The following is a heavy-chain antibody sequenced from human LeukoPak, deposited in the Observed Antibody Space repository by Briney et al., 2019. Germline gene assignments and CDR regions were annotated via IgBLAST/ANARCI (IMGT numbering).Heavy chain of an antibody. Sequence: TSVKVSCKASGFTFTSSAMQWVRQARGQRLEWIGWIVVGSGNTNYAQKFQERVTITRDMSTSTAYMELSSLRSEDTAVYYCAAGTPNIVAHDAFDIWGQGTMVAVSS. CDR1: GFTFTSSA. J-gene: IGHJ3*02. V-gene: IGHV1-58*02. CDR3: AAGTPNIVAHDAFDI. CDR2: IVVGSGNT. D-gene: IGHD5-12*01.